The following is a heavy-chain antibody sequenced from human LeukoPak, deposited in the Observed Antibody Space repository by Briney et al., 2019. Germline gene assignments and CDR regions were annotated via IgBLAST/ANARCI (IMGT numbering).Heavy chain of an antibody. CDR3: AKGASYDFWSGYLAGHAFDI. V-gene: IGHV3-23*01. CDR2: ISGSGGST. Sequence: GGSLRLSCAASGFTFSSYAMSWVRQAPGKGLEWVSAISGSGGSTYYADSVKGRFTISRDNSKNTLYLQMNSLRAEDTAVYYCAKGASYDFWSGYLAGHAFDIWGQGTMVTVSS. CDR1: GFTFSSYA. D-gene: IGHD3-3*01. J-gene: IGHJ3*02.